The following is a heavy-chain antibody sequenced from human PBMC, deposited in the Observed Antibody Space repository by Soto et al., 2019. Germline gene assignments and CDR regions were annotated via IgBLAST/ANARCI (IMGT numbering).Heavy chain of an antibody. CDR2: ICWNDDK. D-gene: IGHD5-12*01. Sequence: SGPTLVNPTQTLTLTCTFSGFSLSTSGVGVGWIRQPPGKALEWLAVICWNDDKRYSPSLKSRLTITKGTSDNQVVLTMTNVDPVDTASYYCAHFNGYEEFEYWGQGTLVTVSS. V-gene: IGHV2-5*01. CDR3: AHFNGYEEFEY. CDR1: GFSLSTSGVG. J-gene: IGHJ4*02.